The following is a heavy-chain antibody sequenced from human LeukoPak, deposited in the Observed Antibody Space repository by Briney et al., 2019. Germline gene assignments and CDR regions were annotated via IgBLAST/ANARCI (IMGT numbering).Heavy chain of an antibody. CDR1: GRSISSYY. D-gene: IGHD6-19*01. CDR2: IYYGGST. Sequence: PSETLSLTCTVSGRSISSYYWSWIRQPPGKGLEWIGYIYYGGSTNYNPSLKSRVTISVDASKNQFSLKLSSVTAADTAVYYCARARAVAGKYYFDYWGQGTLVTVSS. J-gene: IGHJ4*02. V-gene: IGHV4-59*01. CDR3: ARARAVAGKYYFDY.